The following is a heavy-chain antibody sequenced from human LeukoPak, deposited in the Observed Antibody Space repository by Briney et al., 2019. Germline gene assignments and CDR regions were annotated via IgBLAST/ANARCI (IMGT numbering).Heavy chain of an antibody. CDR2: MNPNSGNT. D-gene: IGHD2-21*01. V-gene: IGHV1-8*01. Sequence: ASVKVSCKASGYTFTSYDINWVRQATGQGLEWLGWMNPNSGNTGYAQNFQGRVTMTWNTSISTAYLELSSLRSEDTAVYYCARTVPCGEIEDYWGQGTLVTVSS. CDR1: GYTFTSYD. CDR3: ARTVPCGEIEDY. J-gene: IGHJ4*02.